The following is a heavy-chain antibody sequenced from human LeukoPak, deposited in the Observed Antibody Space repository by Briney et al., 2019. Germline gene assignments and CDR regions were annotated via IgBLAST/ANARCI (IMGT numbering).Heavy chain of an antibody. D-gene: IGHD1-1*01. CDR3: ARVPDITARPCDT. Sequence: SEALSLTCAVYGGSFSGYYWTLIRQTPGKGLEWIGEISHTGLTGSNPSLKSRVTIFVDSSKKQFSLRMTSVTAADTGVYYCARVPDITARPCDTWGPGTLVTVSS. J-gene: IGHJ5*02. CDR1: GGSFSGYY. CDR2: ISHTGLT. V-gene: IGHV4-34*01.